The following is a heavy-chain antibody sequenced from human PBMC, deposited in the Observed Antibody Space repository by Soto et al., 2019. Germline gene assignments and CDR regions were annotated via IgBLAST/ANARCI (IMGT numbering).Heavy chain of an antibody. CDR2: IYYIAGP. CDR1: GDSVSNGDYS. V-gene: IGHV4-30-4*02. Sequence: SETLSLTCSVSGDSVSNGDYSWSWIRQPPGKGLEWIGYIYYIAGPYYNPSLQSRVTISVDTSKNQFSLKLSSVTAADTAVYYCARVKIGAAAGSRYYYYYGMDVWGQGTTVTVSS. J-gene: IGHJ6*02. CDR3: ARVKIGAAAGSRYYYYYGMDV. D-gene: IGHD6-13*01.